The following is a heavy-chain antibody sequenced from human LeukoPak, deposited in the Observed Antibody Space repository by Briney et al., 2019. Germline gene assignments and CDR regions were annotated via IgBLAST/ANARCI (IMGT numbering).Heavy chain of an antibody. Sequence: PGGSLRLSCVACGFSFSDYYMSWIRQAPGRGLEWISYISGSGNDLYYADSVKGRFTISRDNANNSLYLQMNSLRAEDTAVYYCARSIGYYYTMDAWGQGTTVTVSS. D-gene: IGHD3-22*01. CDR3: ARSIGYYYTMDA. J-gene: IGHJ6*02. V-gene: IGHV3-11*01. CDR2: ISGSGNDL. CDR1: GFSFSDYY.